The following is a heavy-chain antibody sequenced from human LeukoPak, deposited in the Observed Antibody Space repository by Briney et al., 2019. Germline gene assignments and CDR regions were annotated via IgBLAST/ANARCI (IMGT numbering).Heavy chain of an antibody. CDR1: GGSFSGYY. Sequence: SETLSLTCAVYGGSFSGYYWSWIRQPPGKGLEWIGEINHSGSTNYNPSLKSRVTISVDTSKNQFSLKLSSVTAADTAVYYCARDIARGDGYNDNWGQGTLVTVSS. CDR3: ARDIARGDGYNDN. CDR2: INHSGST. V-gene: IGHV4-34*01. J-gene: IGHJ4*02. D-gene: IGHD5-24*01.